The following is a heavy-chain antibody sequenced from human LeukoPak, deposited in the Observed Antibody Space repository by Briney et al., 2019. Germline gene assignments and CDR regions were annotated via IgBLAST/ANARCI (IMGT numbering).Heavy chain of an antibody. CDR1: GYTFTGYY. CDR2: INPNSGGT. V-gene: IGHV1-2*02. D-gene: IGHD6-19*01. Sequence: GASVKVSCKASGYTFTGYYMHWVRQAPGQGLEWMGWINPNSGGTNYAQKFQGRVTMTRDTSISTAYMELSRLRSDDTAVYYCAREAYSSGQSNWFDPWGQGTLVTVSS. J-gene: IGHJ5*02. CDR3: AREAYSSGQSNWFDP.